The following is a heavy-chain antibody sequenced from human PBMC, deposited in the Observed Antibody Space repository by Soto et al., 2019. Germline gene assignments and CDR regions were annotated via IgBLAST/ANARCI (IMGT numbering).Heavy chain of an antibody. V-gene: IGHV4-59*08. CDR3: ARLGGYYQALDH. D-gene: IGHD3-3*01. CDR1: GDSIVPHY. CDR2: VYYTGTT. J-gene: IGHJ4*02. Sequence: SETLSLTCTVSGDSIVPHYRTWVRRPPGKGLEWVGYVYYTGTTMYNPSLKSRLTISVDRSRNQVSLNLTSVTAADTAVYYCARLGGYYQALDHWSQGTLVT.